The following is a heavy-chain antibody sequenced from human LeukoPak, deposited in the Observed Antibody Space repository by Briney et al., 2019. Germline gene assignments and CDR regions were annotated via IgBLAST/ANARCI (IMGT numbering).Heavy chain of an antibody. V-gene: IGHV4-34*01. J-gene: IGHJ4*02. Sequence: SETLSLTCAVYGGSFSGYYWSWIRQPPGKGLEWIGEINHSGSTNYNPSLKSRVTISVDTSKNQFSLKLSSVTAADTAVYYCARNRDFWSGRPFFYWGQRTLVTVSS. CDR1: GGSFSGYY. D-gene: IGHD3-3*01. CDR2: INHSGST. CDR3: ARNRDFWSGRPFFY.